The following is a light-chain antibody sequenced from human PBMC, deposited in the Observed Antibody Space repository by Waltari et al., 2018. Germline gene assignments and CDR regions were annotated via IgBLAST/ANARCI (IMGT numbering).Light chain of an antibody. CDR3: QHYVRLPAT. Sequence: SVLTQSPGTLALSPGDRAPPSCRASQSVSRSLAWYQQKPGQAPKLLIYGASTRATGIPARFTGSGSGTDFSLTISSLEPEDFAIYFCQHYVRLPATFGPGTKVEIK. CDR2: GAS. V-gene: IGKV3-20*01. CDR1: QSVSRS. J-gene: IGKJ1*01.